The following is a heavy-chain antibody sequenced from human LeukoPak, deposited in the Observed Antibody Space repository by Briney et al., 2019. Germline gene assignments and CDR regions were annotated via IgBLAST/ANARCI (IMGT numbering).Heavy chain of an antibody. V-gene: IGHV1-69*13. CDR2: IMPIFGTA. J-gene: IGHJ3*02. Sequence: ASVKVSCKASGGTFSSYAISWVRQAPGQGLEWMGGIMPIFGTANYAQKFQGRVTITADESTSTAYMELSSLRSEDTAVYYCARRRHLGWNDAFDIWGQGTMVTVSS. CDR1: GGTFSSYA. D-gene: IGHD1-1*01. CDR3: ARRRHLGWNDAFDI.